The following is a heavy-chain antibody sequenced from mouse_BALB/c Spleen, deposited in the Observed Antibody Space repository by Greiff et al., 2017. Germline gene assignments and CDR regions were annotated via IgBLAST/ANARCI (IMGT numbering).Heavy chain of an antibody. Sequence: VQLQQSGAELVRPGVSVKISCKGSGYTFTDYAMHWVKQSHAKSLEWIGVISTYYGDASYNQKFKGKATMTVDKSSSTAYMELARLTSEDSAIYYCARSDLLRLSYFDYWGQGTTLTVSS. CDR1: GYTFTDYA. J-gene: IGHJ2*01. CDR2: ISTYYGDA. V-gene: IGHV1S137*01. D-gene: IGHD1-2*01. CDR3: ARSDLLRLSYFDY.